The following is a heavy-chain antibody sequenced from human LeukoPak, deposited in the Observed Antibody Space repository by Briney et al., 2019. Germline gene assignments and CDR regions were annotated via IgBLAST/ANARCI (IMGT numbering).Heavy chain of an antibody. CDR2: IWYDGSIQ. V-gene: IGHV3-33*08. D-gene: IGHD6-13*01. CDR3: ARDKSWYFDY. J-gene: IGHJ4*02. CDR1: GFTFSNYG. Sequence: PGGSLRLSCVASGFTFSNYGMHWVRQAPGKGLEGVAVIWYDGSIQYYADSVQGRFTISRDSSENTLYLQMNSLRAEDTAVYYCARDKSWYFDYWGQGTLVTVSS.